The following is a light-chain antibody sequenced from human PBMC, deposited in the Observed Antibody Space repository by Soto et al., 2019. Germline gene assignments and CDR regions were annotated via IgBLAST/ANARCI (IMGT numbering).Light chain of an antibody. CDR1: QSVNRSY. CDR3: QQYATSQFS. Sequence: EVVLTQSPGTLSLSPGERATLSCRASQSVNRSYLAWYQQQPGQAPRLLIYDTSTRATGIPDRFNGSGSGTDFTLTISRLEPEDLAVCYCQQYATSQFSFGHGTKVEIK. V-gene: IGKV3-20*01. J-gene: IGKJ2*03. CDR2: DTS.